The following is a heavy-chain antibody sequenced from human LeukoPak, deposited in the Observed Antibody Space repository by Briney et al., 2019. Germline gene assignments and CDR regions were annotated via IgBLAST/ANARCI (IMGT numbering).Heavy chain of an antibody. CDR2: FDPEDGET. CDR3: ATNSIKAHYWYFDL. CDR1: GYTLTELS. D-gene: IGHD5-24*01. V-gene: IGHV1-24*01. Sequence: GASVKVSCKVSGYTLTELSMHWVRQAPGKGLEWMGGFDPEDGETIYAQRFQGRVTMTEDTSTDTAYMELSSLRSEDTAVYYCATNSIKAHYWYFDLRGRGTLVTVSS. J-gene: IGHJ2*01.